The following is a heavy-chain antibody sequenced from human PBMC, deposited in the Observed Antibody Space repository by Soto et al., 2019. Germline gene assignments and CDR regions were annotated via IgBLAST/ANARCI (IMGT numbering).Heavy chain of an antibody. J-gene: IGHJ6*02. Sequence: PGESLKISCKGSGYSFTSYWISWVRQMPGKGLEWMGRIDPSDSYTNYSPSFQGHVTISADRSISTAYLQWSSLKASDTAMYYCARVVVVAAAFVYYYYGMDVWGQGTTVTVSS. V-gene: IGHV5-10-1*01. CDR2: IDPSDSYT. D-gene: IGHD2-15*01. CDR3: ARVVVVAAAFVYYYYGMDV. CDR1: GYSFTSYW.